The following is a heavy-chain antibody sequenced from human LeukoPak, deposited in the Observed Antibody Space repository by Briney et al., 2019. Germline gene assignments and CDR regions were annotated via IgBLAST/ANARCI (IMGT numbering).Heavy chain of an antibody. Sequence: GGSLRLSCAASGFTFSSNYMSWVRRAPGKGLEWVSVIYSGGSTYYADSVKGRFTISRDNSKNTLYLQMNSLRAEDTAVYYCARGTANAGFDYWGQGTLVTVSS. V-gene: IGHV3-53*01. CDR3: ARGTANAGFDY. D-gene: IGHD2-21*02. CDR1: GFTFSSNY. CDR2: IYSGGST. J-gene: IGHJ4*02.